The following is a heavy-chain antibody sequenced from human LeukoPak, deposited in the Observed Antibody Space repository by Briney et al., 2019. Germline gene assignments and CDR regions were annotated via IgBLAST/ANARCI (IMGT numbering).Heavy chain of an antibody. Sequence: SETLSLTCAVYGGSFSSYYWSWIRQPPGKGLEWIGYIYYSGSTNYNPSLKSRVTISVDTSKNQFSLKLSSVTAADTAVYYCARGGGLNYYYYYMDVWGKGTTVTISS. V-gene: IGHV4-59*01. CDR1: GGSFSSYY. CDR2: IYYSGST. CDR3: ARGGGLNYYYYYMDV. D-gene: IGHD3-16*01. J-gene: IGHJ6*03.